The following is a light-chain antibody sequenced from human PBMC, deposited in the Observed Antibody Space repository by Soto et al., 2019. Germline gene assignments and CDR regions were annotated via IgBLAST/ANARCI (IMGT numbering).Light chain of an antibody. Sequence: EIVWTQSPSSLSFSPRERGTLSCRASQSVSSYLAWYQQKPGQAPRLLIYDAPNRATGIPARFSGSGSGTDFTLTISSLEPEDFAVYYCQQRSNWPRTFGQGTKV. CDR2: DAP. J-gene: IGKJ1*01. CDR1: QSVSSY. V-gene: IGKV3-11*01. CDR3: QQRSNWPRT.